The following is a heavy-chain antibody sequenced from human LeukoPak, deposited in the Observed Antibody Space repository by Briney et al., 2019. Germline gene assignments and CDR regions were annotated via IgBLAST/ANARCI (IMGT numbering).Heavy chain of an antibody. CDR2: IIPLSHAT. CDR1: GGPLSYG. CDR3: ARTFWIGFYTPSYWLDP. J-gene: IGHJ5*02. D-gene: IGHD3-3*01. Sequence: GASVKVSCKASGGPLSYGFIWVRQAPGHGLEWMGTIIPLSHATNYAQKFQDRLTITADESTSSAYMELSSLRSEDTALDYCARTFWIGFYTPSYWLDPWGQGTLVTVSS. V-gene: IGHV1-69*13.